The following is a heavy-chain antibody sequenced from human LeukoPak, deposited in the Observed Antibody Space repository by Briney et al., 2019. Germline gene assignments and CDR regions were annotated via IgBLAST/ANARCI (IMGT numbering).Heavy chain of an antibody. CDR2: IIPIFGTA. V-gene: IGHV1-69*06. CDR3: ARVRHYDFWSGYSIGDYFDY. D-gene: IGHD3-3*01. J-gene: IGHJ4*02. CDR1: GGTFSSYA. Sequence: ASVKVSCKASGGTFSSYAISWVRQAPGQGLEWMGGIIPIFGTANYAQKFQGRVTITADKSTSTAYMELSSLRSEDTAVYYCARVRHYDFWSGYSIGDYFDYWGQGTLVTVSS.